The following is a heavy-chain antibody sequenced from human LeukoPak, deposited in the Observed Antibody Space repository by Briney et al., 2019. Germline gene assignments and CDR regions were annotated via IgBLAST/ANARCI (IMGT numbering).Heavy chain of an antibody. CDR2: IWYDGSNK. J-gene: IGHJ4*02. CDR3: ARGDPTVTTKQNFDY. CDR1: GFSFSNYD. V-gene: IGHV3-33*01. Sequence: PGRSLRLSCAASGFSFSNYDMHWVRQAPGKGLEWVAVIWYDGSNKYYADSVKGRFTISRDNSKNTLYLQMNSLRVEDTAVYYCARGDPTVTTKQNFDYWGQGTPVTVSS. D-gene: IGHD4-17*01.